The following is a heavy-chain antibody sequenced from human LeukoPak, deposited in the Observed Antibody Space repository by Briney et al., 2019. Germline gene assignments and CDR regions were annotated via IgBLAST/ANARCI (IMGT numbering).Heavy chain of an antibody. CDR3: AELGITMIGGV. J-gene: IGHJ6*04. V-gene: IGHV3-48*03. CDR1: GFTFSNYW. CDR2: ISSSGSTI. Sequence: PGRSLRLSCAASGFTFSNYWMTWFRQTLGKGLEWVSYISSSGSTIYYADSVKGRFTISRDNAKNSLYLQMNSLRAEDTAVYYCAELGITMIGGVWGKGTTVTISS. D-gene: IGHD3-10*02.